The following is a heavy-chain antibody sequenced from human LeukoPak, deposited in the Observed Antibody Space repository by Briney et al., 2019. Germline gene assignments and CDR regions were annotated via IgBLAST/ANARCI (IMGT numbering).Heavy chain of an antibody. CDR3: ARGGGYCSSTSCYQPGVLGWYFDL. V-gene: IGHV1-69*13. Sequence: SVKVSCKASGGTYSSYAISWVRQAPGQGLEWMGGIIPIFGTANYAQKFQGRVTITADESTSTAYMELSSLRSEDTAVYYCARGGGYCSSTSCYQPGVLGWYFDLWGRGTLATVSS. CDR2: IIPIFGTA. D-gene: IGHD2-2*01. J-gene: IGHJ2*01. CDR1: GGTYSSYA.